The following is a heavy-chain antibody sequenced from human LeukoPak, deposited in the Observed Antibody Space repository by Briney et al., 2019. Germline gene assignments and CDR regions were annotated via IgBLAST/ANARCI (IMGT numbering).Heavy chain of an antibody. CDR3: ARSPTTMISQSGLPRGIDAFDI. J-gene: IGHJ3*02. CDR1: GGSISSYY. Sequence: SETLSLTCTVSGGSISSYYWSWIRQPPGKGLEWIGYIYYSGSTNYNPSLKSRVTISVDTSKNQFSLKLSSVTAADTAVYYCARSPTTMISQSGLPRGIDAFDIWGQGTMVTVSS. V-gene: IGHV4-59*08. CDR2: IYYSGST. D-gene: IGHD3-22*01.